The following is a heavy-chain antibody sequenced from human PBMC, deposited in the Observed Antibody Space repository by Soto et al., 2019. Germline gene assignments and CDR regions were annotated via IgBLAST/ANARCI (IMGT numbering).Heavy chain of an antibody. CDR2: VKDGGHT. D-gene: IGHD5-12*01. Sequence: QVQLQQWGAGLLKPSETLSLNCAVTGGSLSGYYWSWIRQPPGKGLEWIGEVKDGGHTNYSPSLRGXXTXSXXTSNTQFSLRLTAVTAADTGVYYCARGQEGVVATHWDQGSLVTVSS. CDR3: ARGQEGVVATH. J-gene: IGHJ4*02. V-gene: IGHV4-34*01. CDR1: GGSLSGYY.